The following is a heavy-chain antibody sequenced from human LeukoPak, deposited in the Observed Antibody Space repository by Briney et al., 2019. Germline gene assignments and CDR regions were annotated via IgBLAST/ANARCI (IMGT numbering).Heavy chain of an antibody. Sequence: PGGSLRLSCAASGFTFSDYYMSWIRQAPGKGLEWVSYISSSGSTIYYADSVKGRFTISRDNAKNSLYLQMNSLRAEDTAVYYCAKDSAAIAVAGTGYYYGMDVWGQGTTVTVSS. V-gene: IGHV3-11*01. J-gene: IGHJ6*02. CDR1: GFTFSDYY. CDR3: AKDSAAIAVAGTGYYYGMDV. D-gene: IGHD6-19*01. CDR2: ISSSGSTI.